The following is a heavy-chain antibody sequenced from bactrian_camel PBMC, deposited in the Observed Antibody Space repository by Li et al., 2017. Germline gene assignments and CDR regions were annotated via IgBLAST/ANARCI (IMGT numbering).Heavy chain of an antibody. CDR3: AADLLCAGWVARDYTYKY. Sequence: HVQLVESGGGSVQAGGSLKLSCAFDAYTPANVRMAWFRQAPGKKREGVAAIDSDGRTSYAESVKGRFTISRDNAKNTLYLQMDSLKPEDTAMYYCAADLLCAGWVARDYTYKYWGQGTQV. CDR1: AYTPANVR. J-gene: IGHJ4*01. CDR2: IDSDGRT. V-gene: IGHV3S53*01. D-gene: IGHD5*01.